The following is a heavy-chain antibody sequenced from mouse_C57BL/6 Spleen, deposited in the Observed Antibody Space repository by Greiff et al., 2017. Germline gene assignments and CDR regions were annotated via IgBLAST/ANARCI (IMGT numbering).Heavy chain of an antibody. V-gene: IGHV1-54*01. D-gene: IGHD1-1*01. J-gene: IGHJ2*01. CDR2: INPGSGGT. Sequence: QVQLQQSGAELVRPGTSVKVSCKASGYAFTNYLIEWVKQRPGQGLEWIGVINPGSGGTNYNEKFKGKATLTADKSSSTAYMQLSSLTSEYSAVYFCARGRLYYYGSSTFDYWGQGTTLTVSS. CDR1: GYAFTNYL. CDR3: ARGRLYYYGSSTFDY.